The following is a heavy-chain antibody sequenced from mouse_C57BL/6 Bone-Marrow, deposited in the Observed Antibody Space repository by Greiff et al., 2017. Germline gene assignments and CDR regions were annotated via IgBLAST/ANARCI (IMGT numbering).Heavy chain of an antibody. V-gene: IGHV5-9*01. CDR1: GFTFSSYT. CDR2: ISGGGGNT. J-gene: IGHJ2*01. Sequence: EVQGVEPGGGLVKPGGSLKLSCAASGFTFSSYTMSWVRQTPEERLEWVATISGGGGNTYYPYSVKGRFTISRDNAKHTLYLQLSSLRSEDTALYYCARRFPFDYWCQGTTLTVSS. CDR3: ARRFPFDY.